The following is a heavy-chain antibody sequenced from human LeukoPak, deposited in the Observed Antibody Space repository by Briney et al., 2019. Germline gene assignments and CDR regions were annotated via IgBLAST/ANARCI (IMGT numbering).Heavy chain of an antibody. V-gene: IGHV3-23*01. Sequence: GGSLRLSCAASGFTFSSYAMSWVRQAPGKGLEWVSAISGSGGSTYYADSVKGRFTISRDNSKNTLSLQMNSLRAEDTAVYYCAKGTKGEYYDFWSGYFYYMDVWGKGTTVTVSS. J-gene: IGHJ6*03. CDR2: ISGSGGST. CDR1: GFTFSSYA. D-gene: IGHD3-3*01. CDR3: AKGTKGEYYDFWSGYFYYMDV.